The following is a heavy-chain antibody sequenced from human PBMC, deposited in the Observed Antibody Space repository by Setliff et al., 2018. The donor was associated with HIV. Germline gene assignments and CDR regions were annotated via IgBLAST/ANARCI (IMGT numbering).Heavy chain of an antibody. CDR3: ARGRQWLVHDAFDI. V-gene: IGHV5-51*01. CDR1: GYTFDIYW. J-gene: IGHJ3*02. D-gene: IGHD6-19*01. CDR2: IYPGDSET. Sequence: GESLTISCKGSGYTFDIYWISWVRQMPGKGLEWMGIIYPGDSETRYSPSVQGQVIISVDKSTTTAYLQLNSLRASDTAMYYCARGRQWLVHDAFDIWGQGTMVTVSS.